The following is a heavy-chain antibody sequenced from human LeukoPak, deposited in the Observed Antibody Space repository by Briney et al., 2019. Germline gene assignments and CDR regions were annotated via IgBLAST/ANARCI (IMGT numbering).Heavy chain of an antibody. J-gene: IGHJ4*02. CDR3: VVGGSPGY. V-gene: IGHV3-74*01. CDR2: ISTDGYTT. D-gene: IGHD2-15*01. CDR1: GLAFSAYK. Sequence: GGSMRLSCTASGLAFSAYKMHWVRQAPRKGLVWVSRISTDGYTTDYADFVQGRFTASRDNTKNTWSLEMNSLRAEDTAVYYCVVGGSPGYWGQGTLVTVSS.